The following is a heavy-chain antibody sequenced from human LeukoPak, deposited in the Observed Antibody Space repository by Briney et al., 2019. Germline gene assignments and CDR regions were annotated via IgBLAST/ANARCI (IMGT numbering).Heavy chain of an antibody. CDR2: INGSGGTT. J-gene: IGHJ4*02. V-gene: IGHV3-23*01. Sequence: GGSLRLSCAAYGFTFSSYAMSWVRQAPGKGLEWVSAINGSGGTTYYADPVSGRFTISSDNCKSALYLQMNRLRAEDTAVYYCAKAIAAVVPPFDYWGQGTLVTVSS. CDR1: GFTFSSYA. CDR3: AKAIAAVVPPFDY. D-gene: IGHD6-13*01.